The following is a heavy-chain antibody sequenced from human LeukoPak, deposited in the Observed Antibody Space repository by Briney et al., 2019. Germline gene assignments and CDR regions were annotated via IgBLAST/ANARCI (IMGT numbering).Heavy chain of an antibody. CDR3: ARVAYDYVWGSYRVPFDY. CDR1: GGSISIGGYY. D-gene: IGHD3-16*02. CDR2: IHYSGTT. V-gene: IGHV4-31*03. J-gene: IGHJ4*02. Sequence: SETLSLTCSVSGGSISIGGYYWSWIRQHPGKGLEWIGYIHYSGTTYYNPSLKSRVTISVDTSKSQFSLKVNSVTAADTAVYYCARVAYDYVWGSYRVPFDYWGQGTLVTVSS.